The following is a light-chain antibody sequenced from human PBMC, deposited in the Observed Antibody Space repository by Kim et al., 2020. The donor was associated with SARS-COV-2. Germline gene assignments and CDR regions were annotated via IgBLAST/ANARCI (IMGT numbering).Light chain of an antibody. Sequence: GESNTIPCTGTSSDVGGYNSISWYQQHPGKAPKLMIYDSSGRASGVSNRFSGSQSGNTASLTISGLRAEDEADYYCSSHTTSSTYVFGSGTKVTVL. V-gene: IGLV2-14*03. J-gene: IGLJ1*01. CDR2: DSS. CDR3: SSHTTSSTYV. CDR1: SSDVGGYNS.